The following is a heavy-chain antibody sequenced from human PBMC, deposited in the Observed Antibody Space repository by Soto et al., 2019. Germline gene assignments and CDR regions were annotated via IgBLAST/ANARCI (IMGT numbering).Heavy chain of an antibody. CDR3: AREGPAATFDY. V-gene: IGHV4-34*01. CDR1: GGSFSGYY. Sequence: SETLSLTCAVYGGSFSGYYWSWIRQPPGKGLEWIGEINHSGSTNYNPSLKSRVTISVDTSKNQFSLKLSSVTAADTAVYYCAREGPAATFDYWGQGTLVTVSS. D-gene: IGHD2-2*01. CDR2: INHSGST. J-gene: IGHJ4*02.